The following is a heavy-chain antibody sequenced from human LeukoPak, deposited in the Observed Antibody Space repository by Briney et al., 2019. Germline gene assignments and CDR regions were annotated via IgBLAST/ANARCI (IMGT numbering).Heavy chain of an antibody. CDR1: GFTFSSYG. Sequence: PGGSLRLSCAASGFTFSSYGMHWVRQAPGEGLEWVAFIRYDGSNKYYADSVKGRFTISRDNSKNTLYLQMNSLRAEDTAVYYCAPWLGGGAADFDYWGQGTLVTVSS. CDR3: APWLGGGAADFDY. V-gene: IGHV3-30*02. D-gene: IGHD3-9*01. J-gene: IGHJ4*02. CDR2: IRYDGSNK.